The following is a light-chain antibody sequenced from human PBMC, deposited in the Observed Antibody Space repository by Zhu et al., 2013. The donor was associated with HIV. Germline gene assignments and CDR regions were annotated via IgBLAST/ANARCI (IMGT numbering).Light chain of an antibody. CDR1: QGISNH. J-gene: IGKJ2*02. CDR2: TAP. Sequence: DIQLTQSPSFLSASVGDRVTITCRASQGISNHLGWYQQKPGKAPKRLIYTAPTLQSGVPSRFSGSGSGTDFTLTISSLQPEDFATYYCLQSNSYPRTFGQGTRLEIK. CDR3: LQSNSYPRT. V-gene: IGKV1-17*01.